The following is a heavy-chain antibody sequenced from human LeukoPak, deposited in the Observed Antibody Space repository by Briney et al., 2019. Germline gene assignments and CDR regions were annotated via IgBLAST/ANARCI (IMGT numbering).Heavy chain of an antibody. D-gene: IGHD3-9*01. CDR3: ARDPYYDILTGYYTHY. CDR2: IKQDGSEK. V-gene: IGHV3-7*01. CDR1: GFTFSSYW. Sequence: GGSLRLSCAASGFTFSSYWMSWVRQAPGKGLEWVANIKQDGSEKYYVDSVKGRFTISRDDAKNSLYLQMNSLRAEDTAVYYCARDPYYDILTGYYTHYWGQGTLVTVSS. J-gene: IGHJ4*02.